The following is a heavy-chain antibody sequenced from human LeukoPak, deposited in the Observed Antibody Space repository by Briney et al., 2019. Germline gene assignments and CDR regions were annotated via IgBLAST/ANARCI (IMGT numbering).Heavy chain of an antibody. D-gene: IGHD3-10*01. CDR3: ARSRPLRGVTVDY. CDR2: INIEGSTT. Sequence: GGSLRLSCVASGFSLSSYWVHWVRQAPGKGLVWVSRINIEGSTTTYADSVKGRFTISRDNAKNSLYLQMNSLRDEDTAVYYCARSRPLRGVTVDYWGQGTLVTVSS. V-gene: IGHV3-74*03. J-gene: IGHJ4*02. CDR1: GFSLSSYW.